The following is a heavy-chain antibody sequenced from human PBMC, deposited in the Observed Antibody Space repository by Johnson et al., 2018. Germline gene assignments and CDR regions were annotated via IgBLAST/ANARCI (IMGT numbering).Heavy chain of an antibody. CDR3: ARGGSGSYSIYFYYMDV. CDR1: GFTFDDYA. Sequence: VQLVESGGGLVQPGRSLRLSCAASGFTFDDYAMHWVRQAPGKGLEWVSYISSSSSTIYYADSVKGRFTISRDNAKNSLYLQMNSLRAEDTGVYYCARGGSGSYSIYFYYMDVWGKGTTVTVSS. CDR2: ISSSSSTI. V-gene: IGHV3-48*01. D-gene: IGHD3-10*01. J-gene: IGHJ6*03.